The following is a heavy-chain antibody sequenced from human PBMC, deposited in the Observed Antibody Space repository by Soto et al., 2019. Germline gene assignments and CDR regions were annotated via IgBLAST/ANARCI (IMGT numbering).Heavy chain of an antibody. CDR2: INPNSGGT. V-gene: IGHV1-2*04. J-gene: IGHJ4*02. D-gene: IGHD3-22*01. CDR3: ARYINYYDSSGYSSYFVY. CDR1: GYTFTGYY. Sequence: ASVKVSCKASGYTFTGYYMHWVRQAPGQGLEWMGWINPNSGGTNYAQKFQGWVTMTRDTSISTAYMELSRLRSDDTAVYYCARYINYYDSSGYSSYFVYRGQGTLVTVS.